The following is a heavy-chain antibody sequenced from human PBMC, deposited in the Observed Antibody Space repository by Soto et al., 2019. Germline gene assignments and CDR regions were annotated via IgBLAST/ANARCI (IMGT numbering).Heavy chain of an antibody. CDR1: GFTFSSYW. Sequence: GGSLRLSCAASGFTFSSYWMSWVRQAPGKGLEWVANIKQDGSEKYYVDSVKGRFTISRDNAKNSLYLQMNSLRAEDTAVYYCASTTPSEYYFDDWGQGTLVTVAS. CDR3: ASTTPSEYYFDD. J-gene: IGHJ4*02. D-gene: IGHD2-15*01. CDR2: IKQDGSEK. V-gene: IGHV3-7*01.